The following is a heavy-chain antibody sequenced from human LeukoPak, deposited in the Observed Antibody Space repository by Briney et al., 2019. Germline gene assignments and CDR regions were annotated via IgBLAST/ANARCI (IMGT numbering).Heavy chain of an antibody. CDR3: ASTGPADYGDYAFDY. CDR2: IWYDGNNK. J-gene: IGHJ4*02. Sequence: GGSLRLSCAASGFTFSSYGMHWVRQAPGKGLEWVALIWYDGNNKYYADSVKGRFTISRDNSKNTLYLQMNSLRAEDTAVYYCASTGPADYGDYAFDYWGQGTLVTVSS. CDR1: GFTFSSYG. V-gene: IGHV3-30*02. D-gene: IGHD4-17*01.